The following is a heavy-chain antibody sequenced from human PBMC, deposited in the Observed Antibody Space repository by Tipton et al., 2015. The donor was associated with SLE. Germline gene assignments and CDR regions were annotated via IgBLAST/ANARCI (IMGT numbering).Heavy chain of an antibody. V-gene: IGHV3-7*03. J-gene: IGHJ4*02. CDR2: INHDGSDR. CDR3: ARAIAPGSSRISDF. CDR1: GFTFSYFR. D-gene: IGHD6-13*01. Sequence: SLRLYCAASGFTFSYFRMTWVRQAPGKGLEWVANINHDGSDRPYANSVKGRFTISRDNARNTLYLQMISLRAEDAAFYFCARAIAPGSSRISDFWGQGTLVSVSS.